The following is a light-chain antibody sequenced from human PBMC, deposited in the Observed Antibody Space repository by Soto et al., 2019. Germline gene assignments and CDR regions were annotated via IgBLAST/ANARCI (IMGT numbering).Light chain of an antibody. CDR1: QGIRTD. CDR3: LQHDGFSLS. Sequence: DIQMTQSPTSLSASVGDSVTITCRASQGIRTDLAWSQQKPGKAPTCLIYAASRLQSGVPSRFSGGGSVTHFPLTINSLQPEDYATYYCLQHDGFSLSFGGGTKVEIK. J-gene: IGKJ4*01. V-gene: IGKV1-17*01. CDR2: AAS.